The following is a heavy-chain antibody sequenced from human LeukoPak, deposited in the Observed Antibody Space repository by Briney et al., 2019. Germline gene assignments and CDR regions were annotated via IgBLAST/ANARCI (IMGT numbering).Heavy chain of an antibody. D-gene: IGHD2-2*01. V-gene: IGHV1-69*05. CDR3: ARTQDIVVVPAVEFYYYYYMDV. CDR2: IIPIFGTA. J-gene: IGHJ6*03. CDR1: GGTFSSYA. Sequence: GASVKVSCKASGGTFSSYAISWVRQAPGQGLEWMGGIIPIFGTANYAQKFQGRVTITTDESTSTAYMELSSLRSEDTAVYYCARTQDIVVVPAVEFYYYYYMDVWGKGTTVTVSS.